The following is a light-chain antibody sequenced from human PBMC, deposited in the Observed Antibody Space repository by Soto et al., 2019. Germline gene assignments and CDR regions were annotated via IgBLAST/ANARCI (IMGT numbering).Light chain of an antibody. CDR3: QKYTSAPLT. Sequence: DVQMTQSPSSLSAFVGDRVTITCRASQGIAPYLAWFQQKPGKVPKLLIYATSTLQSGFPSRFSGSGSVTDFTLNINGLQPEDVGTYYCQKYTSAPLTFCGGTKVEIK. J-gene: IGKJ4*01. V-gene: IGKV1-27*01. CDR2: ATS. CDR1: QGIAPY.